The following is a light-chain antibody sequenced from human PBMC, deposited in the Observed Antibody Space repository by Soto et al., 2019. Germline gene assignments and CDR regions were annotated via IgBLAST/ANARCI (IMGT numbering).Light chain of an antibody. Sequence: SYELTQPPSVSVAPGQTARIPCGGNYIGSKSVHWYQQRPGQAPVLVVYDDSDRPSGIPERFSGSNSGNTATLTISRVEAGDEADYYCQVWDSSSDHAVFGGGTKVTVL. CDR1: YIGSKS. CDR2: DDS. V-gene: IGLV3-21*02. J-gene: IGLJ2*01. CDR3: QVWDSSSDHAV.